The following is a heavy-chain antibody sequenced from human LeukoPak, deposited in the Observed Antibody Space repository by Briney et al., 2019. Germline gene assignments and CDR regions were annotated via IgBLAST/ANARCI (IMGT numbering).Heavy chain of an antibody. CDR3: AEGTYYYYGMDV. CDR2: ISSSSSYI. Sequence: GGSLRLSCAASGFTFSSYSMNWVRQAPGKGVEWVSSISSSSSYIYYADSVKGRFTISRDNAKNSLYLQMNSLRAEDTAVYYCAEGTYYYYGMDVWGKGTTVTVSS. V-gene: IGHV3-21*01. J-gene: IGHJ6*04. CDR1: GFTFSSYS.